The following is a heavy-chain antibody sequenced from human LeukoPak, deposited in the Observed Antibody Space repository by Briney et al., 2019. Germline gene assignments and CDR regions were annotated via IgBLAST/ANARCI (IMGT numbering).Heavy chain of an antibody. D-gene: IGHD1-1*01. V-gene: IGHV3-30*02. CDR1: GFTFSTHG. Sequence: GGSLRLSCAASGFTFSTHGMHWVRQAPGRGLEWVAFIRYDGSNKYYADSVKGRFTISRDNSKNTLYLQMNSLRAVDTAVYFCAKDKDPWKSTSISDFEYWGQGTLVTVSS. CDR2: IRYDGSNK. J-gene: IGHJ4*02. CDR3: AKDKDPWKSTSISDFEY.